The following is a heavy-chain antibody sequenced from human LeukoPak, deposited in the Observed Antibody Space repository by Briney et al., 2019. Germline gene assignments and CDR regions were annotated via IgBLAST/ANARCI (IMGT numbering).Heavy chain of an antibody. CDR3: ARHRLGYEGLNS. CDR1: GGSISGYF. J-gene: IGHJ5*02. Sequence: SETLSLTCTVSGGSISGYFWSWIRQPPGKGLEWIGYMNYSSGSTNYNPSLKSRVTISVDASKNQLSLRLTPVTAADTAVYYCARHRLGYEGLNSWGQGTLVTVSS. V-gene: IGHV4-59*08. D-gene: IGHD2-2*03. CDR2: MNYSSGST.